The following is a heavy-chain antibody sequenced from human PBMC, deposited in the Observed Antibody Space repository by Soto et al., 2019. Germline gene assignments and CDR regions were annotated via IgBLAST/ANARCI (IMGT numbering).Heavy chain of an antibody. D-gene: IGHD2-2*01. Sequence: ASVKVSCKVSGYTLTELSMHWVRQAPGQGLEWMGGFDPEDGETIYAQKYQGRVTMTEDTSTDTAYMELSSLRFEDTAVYYCATRVPAPLYYFDYWGQGTLVTVSS. CDR1: GYTLTELS. V-gene: IGHV1-24*01. CDR3: ATRVPAPLYYFDY. CDR2: FDPEDGET. J-gene: IGHJ4*02.